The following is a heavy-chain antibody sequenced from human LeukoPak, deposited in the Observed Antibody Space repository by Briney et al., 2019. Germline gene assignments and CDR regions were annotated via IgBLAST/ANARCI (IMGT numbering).Heavy chain of an antibody. D-gene: IGHD3-10*01. CDR2: INPSGGST. CDR1: GYTFTSYY. J-gene: IGHJ6*03. CDR3: ARGMAYYYGSGSYYSPLGSGYMDV. Sequence: ASVKVSCKASGYTFTSYYMHWVRQAPGQGLEWMGIINPSGGSTSYAQKFQGRVTMTRDTSTSTVYMELSSLRSEDTAVYYCARGMAYYYGSGSYYSPLGSGYMDVWGKGTTVTISS. V-gene: IGHV1-46*01.